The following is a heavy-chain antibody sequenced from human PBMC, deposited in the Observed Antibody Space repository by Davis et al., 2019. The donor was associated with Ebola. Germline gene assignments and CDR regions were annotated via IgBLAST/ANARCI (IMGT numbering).Heavy chain of an antibody. D-gene: IGHD5-12*01. V-gene: IGHV1-18*01. J-gene: IGHJ4*02. Sequence: SVTVSCKASGYTFTHYAIPWVRQAPGQGLEWMGWINPYNGDTNYVQKLQGRVTMTTDTSTNTAYMELRSLTFDDTALYYCALGFSGYDPNDYWGQGTLVTVSS. CDR2: INPYNGDT. CDR1: GYTFTHYA. CDR3: ALGFSGYDPNDY.